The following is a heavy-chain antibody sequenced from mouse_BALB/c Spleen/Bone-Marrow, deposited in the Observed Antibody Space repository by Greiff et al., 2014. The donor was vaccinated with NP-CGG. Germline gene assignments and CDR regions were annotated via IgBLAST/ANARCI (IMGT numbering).Heavy chain of an antibody. CDR2: TFPGDSTT. V-gene: IGHV1S56*01. CDR1: GNTFTSYD. D-gene: IGHD1-2*01. CDR3: VRSRLRDWYFDV. J-gene: IGHJ1*01. Sequence: VKVVESGVELVKPGASVKLSCKASGNTFTSYDINWVRQRPEQGLEWIGWTFPGDSTTKYNEKFKGKATLSTDKSSSTVHMQLSRLTSEDSAVYFCVRSRLRDWYFDVWGAGTTVTISS.